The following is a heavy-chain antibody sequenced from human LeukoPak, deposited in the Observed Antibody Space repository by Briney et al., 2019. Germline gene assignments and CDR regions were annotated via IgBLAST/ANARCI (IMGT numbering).Heavy chain of an antibody. D-gene: IGHD6-13*01. CDR2: ISSSGSSI. Sequence: GGSLRLSCAASGFTFSSYEMNWVRQAPGEGLEWVSWISSSGSSIYYADSVKGRFTISRDNAKNSLYLQMHSPRAEDTAVYYCARNPSSSWFVDYWGQGTLVTVSS. CDR3: ARNPSSSWFVDY. J-gene: IGHJ4*02. CDR1: GFTFSSYE. V-gene: IGHV3-48*03.